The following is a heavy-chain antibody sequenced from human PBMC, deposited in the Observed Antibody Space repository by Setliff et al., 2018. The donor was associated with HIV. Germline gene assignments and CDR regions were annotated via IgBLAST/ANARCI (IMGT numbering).Heavy chain of an antibody. D-gene: IGHD3-22*01. J-gene: IGHJ4*02. V-gene: IGHV4-31*03. CDR2: IYNTGST. CDR3: ARDQANYYDSSGYYYFDY. Sequence: SETLSLTCTVTGGSISSGGFYWTWIRQHPGKGLEWIGYIYNTGSTYHSPSLESRVTISIDTSKNQFSLKLSSVTAADTAVYYCARDQANYYDSSGYYYFDYWGQGTLVTVSS. CDR1: GGSISSGGFY.